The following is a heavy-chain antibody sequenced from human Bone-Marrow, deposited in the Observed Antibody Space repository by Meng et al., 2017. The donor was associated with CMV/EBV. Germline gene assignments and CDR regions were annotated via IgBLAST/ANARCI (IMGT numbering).Heavy chain of an antibody. J-gene: IGHJ4*02. D-gene: IGHD6-19*01. CDR2: ISYDGSSK. CDR1: GFTFSSYA. CDR3: ATSGYSSGWYPEY. Sequence: LSLTCAGSGFTFSSYAIHWVRQAPGRGLEWVAVISYDGSSKYYADSVKGRFTISRGNSKNTMYLQMNSLRGEDTAVYYCATSGYSSGWYPEYWGQGTLVTVSS. V-gene: IGHV3-30*04.